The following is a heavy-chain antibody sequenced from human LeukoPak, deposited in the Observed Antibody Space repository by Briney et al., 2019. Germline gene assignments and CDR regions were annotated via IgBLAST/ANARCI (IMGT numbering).Heavy chain of an antibody. CDR3: ARDKNYDDNSDPKYYFDY. CDR2: ISAYKGYT. J-gene: IGHJ4*02. Sequence: ASVKVSCKASGYSFTTYGISWVRQAPGQGLEWMGWISAYKGYTDYAQKFQGRVTMTTDTSTSTAYMELGSLRSDDTAVYYCARDKNYDDNSDPKYYFDYWGQGTLVTVSS. CDR1: GYSFTTYG. D-gene: IGHD3-22*01. V-gene: IGHV1-18*01.